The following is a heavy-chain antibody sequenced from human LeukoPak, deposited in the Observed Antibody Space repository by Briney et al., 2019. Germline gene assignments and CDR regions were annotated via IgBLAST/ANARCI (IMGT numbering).Heavy chain of an antibody. Sequence: GGSLRLSCAASGFTFSSYAMSWVRQAPGKGLEWVSAISGSGGSTYYADSVKGRFTISRDNSKYTLYLQMNSLRAEDTAVYYCAKNAVYYYDSSGRLVSYFDYWGQGTLVTVSS. D-gene: IGHD3-22*01. J-gene: IGHJ4*02. CDR1: GFTFSSYA. V-gene: IGHV3-23*01. CDR3: AKNAVYYYDSSGRLVSYFDY. CDR2: ISGSGGST.